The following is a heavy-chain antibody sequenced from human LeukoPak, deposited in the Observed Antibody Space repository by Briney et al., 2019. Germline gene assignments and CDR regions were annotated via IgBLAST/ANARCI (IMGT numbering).Heavy chain of an antibody. CDR1: GYTFTSYG. CDR2: ISAYNGNT. J-gene: IGHJ5*02. V-gene: IGHV1-18*01. CDR3: ARGGLVVVAAATPSTTPGLLHWLDP. Sequence: ASVKVSCKASGYTFTSYGISWVRQAPGQGLEWMGWISAYNGNTKYAQKVLGRVTMTTDTSTSTAYTELRSLRSDDTAVYYCARGGLVVVAAATPSTTPGLLHWLDPWGQGTLVSVSS. D-gene: IGHD2-15*01.